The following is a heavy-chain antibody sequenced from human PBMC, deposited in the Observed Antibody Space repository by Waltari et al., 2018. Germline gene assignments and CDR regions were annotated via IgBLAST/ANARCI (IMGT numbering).Heavy chain of an antibody. CDR3: ARDPHYSNFDX. J-gene: IGHJ4*02. Sequence: EVXLVESGXDLVQPGGSXRLSCAASGFTFRTYWMTWVRQAXGKGLXWLAKXKEDGXEKNYVDSVKXRFTISRDNAKNSLYLQXNSLRAEDXAVYYXARDPHYSNFDXWGQGTLVTVSS. CDR2: XKEDGXEK. D-gene: IGHD4-4*01. CDR1: GFTFRTYW. V-gene: IGHV3-7*01.